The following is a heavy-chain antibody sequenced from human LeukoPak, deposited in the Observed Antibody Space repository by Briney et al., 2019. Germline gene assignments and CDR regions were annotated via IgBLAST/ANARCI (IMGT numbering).Heavy chain of an antibody. D-gene: IGHD3-22*01. CDR1: GFTFSSYA. CDR2: ISYDGSNK. J-gene: IGHJ3*02. CDR3: ARDSSGYPNI. V-gene: IGHV3-30-3*01. Sequence: GGSLRLSCAASGFTFSSYAMHWVGQAPGKGLEWVAVISYDGSNKYYADSVKGRFTISRDNSKNTLYLQMNSLRAEDTAVYYCARDSSGYPNIWGQGTMVTVSS.